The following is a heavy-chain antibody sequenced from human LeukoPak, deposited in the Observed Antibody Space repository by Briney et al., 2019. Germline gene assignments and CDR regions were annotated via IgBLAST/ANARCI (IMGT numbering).Heavy chain of an antibody. CDR2: IYYSGST. Sequence: SETLSLTCTVSGGSISSYYWSWIRQPPGKGLEWIGYIYYSGSTNYNPSLKSRVTISVDTSKNQFSLKLSPVTAADTAVYYCARDLYDYGDYFDAFDIWGQGTMVTVSS. V-gene: IGHV4-59*01. J-gene: IGHJ3*02. D-gene: IGHD4-17*01. CDR3: ARDLYDYGDYFDAFDI. CDR1: GGSISSYY.